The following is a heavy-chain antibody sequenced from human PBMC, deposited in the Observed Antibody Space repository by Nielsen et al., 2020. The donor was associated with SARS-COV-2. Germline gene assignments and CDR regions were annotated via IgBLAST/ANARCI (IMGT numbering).Heavy chain of an antibody. Sequence: GESLKISCATSGFTFDDYAMHWVRQAPGKGLEWVSLISWDGGSTYYADSVKGRFTISRDNSKNSLYLQMNSLRAEDTALYYCAKDTLGSGWYGGTWFKPWGQGTLVTVSS. V-gene: IGHV3-43D*03. CDR1: GFTFDDYA. J-gene: IGHJ5*02. CDR2: ISWDGGST. CDR3: AKDTLGSGWYGGTWFKP. D-gene: IGHD6-19*01.